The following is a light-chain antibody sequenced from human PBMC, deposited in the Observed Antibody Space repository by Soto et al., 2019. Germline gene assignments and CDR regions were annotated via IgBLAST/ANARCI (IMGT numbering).Light chain of an antibody. J-gene: IGLJ2*01. CDR1: SSDIGSYNL. CDR2: EGT. V-gene: IGLV2-23*01. Sequence: QSVLTQPASVSGSPGQSLTISCTGTSSDIGSYNLVSWYQHHPGKAPKLLICEGTERPSGVSNRFSGSKSGNTASLTISGLQAEDEAHYYCCSYAGRSTYVVFGGGTKVTVL. CDR3: CSYAGRSTYVV.